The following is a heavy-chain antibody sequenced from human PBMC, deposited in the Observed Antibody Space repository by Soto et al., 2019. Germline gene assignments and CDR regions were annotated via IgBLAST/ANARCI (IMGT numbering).Heavy chain of an antibody. CDR3: ARDRSPLGREPRDFDY. J-gene: IGHJ4*02. CDR1: GYTFTSYA. D-gene: IGHD1-26*01. Sequence: ASVKVSCKASGYTFTSYAMHWVRQAPGQRLEWMGWINAGNGNTKYSQKFQGRVTITRDTSASTAYMELSSLRSEDTAVYYCARDRSPLGREPRDFDYWGQGTLVTVSS. CDR2: INAGNGNT. V-gene: IGHV1-3*01.